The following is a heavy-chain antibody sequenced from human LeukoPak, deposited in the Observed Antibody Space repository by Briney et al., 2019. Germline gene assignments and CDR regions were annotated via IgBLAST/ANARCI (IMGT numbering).Heavy chain of an antibody. D-gene: IGHD3-3*01. V-gene: IGHV1-69*13. J-gene: IGHJ4*02. CDR2: IITNYGTT. Sequence: SVKVSCTASGGTFSNYAISWVRQATGQGLEWMGGIITNYGTTNYAQKYQGRVTITADESTTTVYMELSSLRSEDTAVYYCARPRTYYDFWRGYPPFDYWGQGTLVTVSS. CDR3: ARPRTYYDFWRGYPPFDY. CDR1: GGTFSNYA.